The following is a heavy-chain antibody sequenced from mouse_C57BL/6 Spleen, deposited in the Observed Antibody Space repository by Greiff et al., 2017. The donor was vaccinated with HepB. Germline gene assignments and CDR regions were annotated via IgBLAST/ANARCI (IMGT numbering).Heavy chain of an antibody. Sequence: EVQGVESGGGLVKPGGSLKLSCAASGFTFSSYTMSWVRQTPEKRLEWVATISGGGGNTYYPDSVKGRFTISRDNAKNTLYLQMSSLRSEDTALYYCARHRITTVVAEKYFDVWGTGTTVTVSS. J-gene: IGHJ1*03. D-gene: IGHD1-1*01. CDR2: ISGGGGNT. V-gene: IGHV5-9*01. CDR1: GFTFSSYT. CDR3: ARHRITTVVAEKYFDV.